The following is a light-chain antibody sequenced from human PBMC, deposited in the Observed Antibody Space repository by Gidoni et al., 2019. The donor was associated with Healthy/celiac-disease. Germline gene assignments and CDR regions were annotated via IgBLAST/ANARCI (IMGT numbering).Light chain of an antibody. CDR2: GAS. Sequence: DIVLTQSPGTLSVSPGQSATLSCRASQSISSSQLAWYQQKPGQPPSPLMSGASSSATGIPDRFSGSVPGTDFTLPLSRLVPEDFAVYYCQHFGTFGGGTKVE. V-gene: IGKV3-20*01. CDR1: QSISSSQ. CDR3: QHFGT. J-gene: IGKJ4*01.